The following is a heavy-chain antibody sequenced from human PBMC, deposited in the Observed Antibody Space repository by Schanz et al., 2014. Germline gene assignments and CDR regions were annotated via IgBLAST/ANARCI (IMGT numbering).Heavy chain of an antibody. CDR1: GFGFDDYA. V-gene: IGHV3-23*04. Sequence: EVQLVESGGGVVRPGGSLRLSCAASGFGFDDYAMSWVRQAPGKGLEWVSAITGSGSKTYYADSVKGRFTIARDNSKNPLFLQMHSLRVEDTAVYYCMAMGRNSSHYFDHWGQGTLVTVSS. CDR2: ITGSGSKT. J-gene: IGHJ4*02. D-gene: IGHD1-7*01. CDR3: MAMGRNSSHYFDH.